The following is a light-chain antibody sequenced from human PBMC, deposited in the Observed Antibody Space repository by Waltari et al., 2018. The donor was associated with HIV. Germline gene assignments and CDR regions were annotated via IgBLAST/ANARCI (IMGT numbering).Light chain of an antibody. CDR3: CSYARRGIP. CDR2: EVS. J-gene: IGLJ2*01. Sequence: QSALTQPASVSGSFGQSITISCTGTSSDVGRYNLVSWYQYHPGKAPKLIIYEVSKRPWGVSNRFSGSKAGNTASLTVSGLQAEDEAHYYCCSYARRGIPFGGGTKLTVL. CDR1: SSDVGRYNL. V-gene: IGLV2-23*02.